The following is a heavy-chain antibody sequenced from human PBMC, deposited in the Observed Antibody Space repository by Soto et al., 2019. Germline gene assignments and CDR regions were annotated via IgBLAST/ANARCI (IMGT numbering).Heavy chain of an antibody. CDR3: AKSGLIKYYYYYYGMDV. D-gene: IGHD3-10*01. CDR2: ISGSGGST. CDR1: GFTFSSYA. Sequence: EVQLLESGGGLVQPGGSLRLSCAASGFTFSSYAMSWVRQAPGKGLEWVSAISGSGGSTYYADSVKGRFTISRDNSKNTLYLQMNSLGAEDTAVYYCAKSGLIKYYYYYYGMDVWGQGTTVTVSS. V-gene: IGHV3-23*01. J-gene: IGHJ6*02.